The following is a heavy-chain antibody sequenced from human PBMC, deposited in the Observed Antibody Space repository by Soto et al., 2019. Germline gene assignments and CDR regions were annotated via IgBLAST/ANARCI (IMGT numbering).Heavy chain of an antibody. Sequence: LSLTCTVSGSSVSSGIYYWTWIRQAPGKGLEWIGYIYHSETTNYNASLRSRVTISVDTSKNQFSLRLTSVTAADTAVYYCARYHDYGDYGYFDSWGQGTLVTVSS. CDR2: IYHSETT. J-gene: IGHJ4*02. D-gene: IGHD4-17*01. CDR3: ARYHDYGDYGYFDS. V-gene: IGHV4-61*01. CDR1: GSSVSSGIYY.